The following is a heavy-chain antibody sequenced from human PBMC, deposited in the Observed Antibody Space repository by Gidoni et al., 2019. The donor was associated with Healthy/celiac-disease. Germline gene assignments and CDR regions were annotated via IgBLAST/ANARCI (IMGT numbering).Heavy chain of an antibody. CDR2: IIPILGIA. J-gene: IGHJ6*03. D-gene: IGHD4-17*01. Sequence: QVQLVQSGAEVKKPGSSVKVSCKASGGTFSSYAISWVRPAPGQGLEWMGRIIPILGIANYAQKFQGRVTITADKSTSTAYMELSSLRSEDTAVYYCARELVEDGDYVPYGYYYYMDVWGKGTTVTVSS. V-gene: IGHV1-69*04. CDR1: GGTFSSYA. CDR3: ARELVEDGDYVPYGYYYYMDV.